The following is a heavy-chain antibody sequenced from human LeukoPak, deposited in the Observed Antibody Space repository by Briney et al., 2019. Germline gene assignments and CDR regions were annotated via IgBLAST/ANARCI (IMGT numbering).Heavy chain of an antibody. Sequence: PGGSLRLSCAASGFTFSSYEMNWVRQAPGKGLEWVSSIRSSSSYIYYADSLKGRFIISRDNAKNSLYLQMNSLRAEDTAVYYCARDPQGYSSSWFDYWGQGTLVTVSS. D-gene: IGHD6-13*01. V-gene: IGHV3-21*01. J-gene: IGHJ4*02. CDR3: ARDPQGYSSSWFDY. CDR2: IRSSSSYI. CDR1: GFTFSSYE.